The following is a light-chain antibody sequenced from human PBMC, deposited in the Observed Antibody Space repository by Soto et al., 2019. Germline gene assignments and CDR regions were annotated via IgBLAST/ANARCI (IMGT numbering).Light chain of an antibody. CDR2: GAS. CDR3: QQYNNWPPWT. V-gene: IGKV3-15*01. Sequence: EIVMTQSPGTLSVSPGERATLSCRASQSVSSNLAWYQQKRGQAPRLLIYGASTRATGIAARFSGSGSGTEFTLPISSLQSEDFAVYYCQQYNNWPPWTFGQGTKVDIK. CDR1: QSVSSN. J-gene: IGKJ1*01.